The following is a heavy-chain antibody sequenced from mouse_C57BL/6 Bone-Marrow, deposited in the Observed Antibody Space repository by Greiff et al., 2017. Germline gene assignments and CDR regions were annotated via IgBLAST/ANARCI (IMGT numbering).Heavy chain of an antibody. J-gene: IGHJ3*01. CDR3: ARRGGFAY. V-gene: IGHV1-26*01. Sequence: VQLQQSGPELVKPGASVKISCKASGYTFTDYYMNWVKQSHGKSLEWIGDINPNNGGTSYNQKFKGKATLTVDKSSSTAYMELRSLTSEDSAVYYWARRGGFAYWGQGTLVTVSA. CDR1: GYTFTDYY. CDR2: INPNNGGT.